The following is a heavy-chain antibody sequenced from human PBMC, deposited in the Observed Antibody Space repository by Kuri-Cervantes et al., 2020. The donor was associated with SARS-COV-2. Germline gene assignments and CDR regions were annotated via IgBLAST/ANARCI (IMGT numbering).Heavy chain of an antibody. CDR1: GGSISSSGYS. CDR3: ARTGWFGENYYGMDV. J-gene: IGHJ6*02. D-gene: IGHD3-10*01. V-gene: IGHV4-30-2*01. CDR2: IYHSGST. Sequence: SETLSLTCAVSGGSISSSGYSWSWIRQPPGKGLEWIGYIYHSGSTYYNPSLKSRVTISVDRSKNQFSLKLSSVTAADTAVYYCARTGWFGENYYGMDVWGQGTTVTVSS.